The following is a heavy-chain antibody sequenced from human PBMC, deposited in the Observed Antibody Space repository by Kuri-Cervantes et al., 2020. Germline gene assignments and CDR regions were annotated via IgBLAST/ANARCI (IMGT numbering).Heavy chain of an antibody. CDR1: GFTFSSYA. V-gene: IGHV3-30-3*01. Sequence: GESLKISCAASGFTFSSYAMHWVRQAPGKGLEWVAVISYDGSNKYYADSVKGRFTISRDNSKNTLYLQMNSLRAGDTAVYYCAKDKPDCSSTSCYRGVFDFWGQGTLVTVSS. J-gene: IGHJ4*02. CDR3: AKDKPDCSSTSCYRGVFDF. CDR2: ISYDGSNK. D-gene: IGHD2-2*01.